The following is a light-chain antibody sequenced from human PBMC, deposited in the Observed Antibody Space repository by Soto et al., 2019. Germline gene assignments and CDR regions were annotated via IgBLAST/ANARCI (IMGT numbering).Light chain of an antibody. J-gene: IGKJ1*01. CDR1: QTITTW. Sequence: GDRVTITCRASQTITTWMAWYQQKPGKAPKLLVYDASTLQSGVATRFSDSGSGTEFTLTISSLQPDDFATYYCQHYNSYSEAFGQGTKVDIK. CDR3: QHYNSYSEA. V-gene: IGKV1-5*01. CDR2: DAS.